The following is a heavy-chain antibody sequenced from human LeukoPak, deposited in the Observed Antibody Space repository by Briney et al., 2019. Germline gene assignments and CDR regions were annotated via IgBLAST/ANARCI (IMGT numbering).Heavy chain of an antibody. J-gene: IGHJ4*02. CDR1: GCTFSSYA. CDR2: IIPIFGTA. Sequence: SVKVSCKASGCTFSSYAISWVRQAPGQGLGWMGGIIPIFGTANYAQKFQGRVTITADESTSTAYMELSSLRSEDTAVYYCARAPSPYDILTGYYKPSLDYWGQGTLVTVSS. CDR3: ARAPSPYDILTGYYKPSLDY. V-gene: IGHV1-69*13. D-gene: IGHD3-9*01.